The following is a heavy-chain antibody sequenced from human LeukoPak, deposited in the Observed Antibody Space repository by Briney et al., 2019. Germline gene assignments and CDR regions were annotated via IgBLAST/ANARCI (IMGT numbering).Heavy chain of an antibody. CDR2: IYSGVPT. J-gene: IGHJ4*02. CDR1: GVSISRFY. CDR3: VQTTGWPGFDY. D-gene: IGHD1-1*01. Sequence: SETLSLTCTTSGVSISRFYWSWVRQPPGKGLEWIGNIYSGVPTYFNPSLKSRVIISVDTSKNQFSLNLTSVTAADAAMYYCVQTTGWPGFDYWGQGILVTVSS. V-gene: IGHV4-4*09.